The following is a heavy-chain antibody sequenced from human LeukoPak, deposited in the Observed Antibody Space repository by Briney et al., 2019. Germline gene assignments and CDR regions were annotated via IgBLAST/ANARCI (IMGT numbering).Heavy chain of an antibody. Sequence: PSETLSLTCTVSSYSISSGYYWGWIRQLPGKGLEWIGSIDHSGRTYYHPSLKSRVTISVDTSKNQFSLKLSSVTAADTAVYFCGRDRPTGYYDYWGQGILVTVSS. CDR3: GRDRPTGYYDY. CDR1: SYSISSGYY. J-gene: IGHJ4*02. CDR2: IDHSGRT. D-gene: IGHD3-9*01. V-gene: IGHV4-38-2*02.